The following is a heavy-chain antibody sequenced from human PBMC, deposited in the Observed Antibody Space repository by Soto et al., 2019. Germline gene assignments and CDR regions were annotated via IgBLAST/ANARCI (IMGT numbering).Heavy chain of an antibody. CDR2: ISGSGGST. V-gene: IGHV3-23*01. D-gene: IGHD1-7*01. Sequence: GGSLRFSCAASGYTFNNYAMSWVRQAPGKGLEWISAISGSGGSTYYADSVKGRFTISRDNSKNTLYLQMNSLRAEDTALYYCAKDGFTGTTPYFFDYWGQGTPVTVSS. CDR3: AKDGFTGTTPYFFDY. CDR1: GYTFNNYA. J-gene: IGHJ4*02.